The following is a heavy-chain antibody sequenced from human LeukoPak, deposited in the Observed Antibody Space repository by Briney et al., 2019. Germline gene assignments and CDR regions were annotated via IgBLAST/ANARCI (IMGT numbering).Heavy chain of an antibody. CDR2: IYYSGSS. V-gene: IGHV4-59*01. D-gene: IGHD1-26*01. J-gene: IGHJ4*02. CDR3: ARDEVGQGYYFDY. Sequence: SETLSLTCTVSGGSISPYYWSWIRQPPGKGLEWIGYIYYSGSSNYNPSLKSRVTISVDTSKNQFSLKLSSVTAADTAVYYCARDEVGQGYYFDYWGQGILVTVSS. CDR1: GGSISPYY.